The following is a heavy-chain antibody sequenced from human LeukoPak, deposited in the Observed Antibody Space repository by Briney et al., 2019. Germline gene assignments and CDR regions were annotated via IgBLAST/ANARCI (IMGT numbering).Heavy chain of an antibody. CDR2: ISSSSDYI. CDR1: GFSISSYA. CDR3: ARVGYCSGGSCFYYYYGMDV. J-gene: IGHJ6*02. Sequence: PGGSLRLSCAASGFSISSYAMTWVRQAPGKGLEWVSSISSSSDYIYYADSVKGRFTISRDNAKNSLYLQMNSLRAEDTAVYYCARVGYCSGGSCFYYYYGMDVWGQGTTVTVSS. D-gene: IGHD2-15*01. V-gene: IGHV3-21*01.